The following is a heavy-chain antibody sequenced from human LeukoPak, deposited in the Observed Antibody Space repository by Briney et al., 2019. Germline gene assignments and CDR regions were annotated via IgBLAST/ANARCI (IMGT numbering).Heavy chain of an antibody. Sequence: GESLKISCKGSGYSFTTYWIAWVCQMPGKGLEWMGIIYPGDSDTRYSPSFQGQVTISADKSITTAYLQWSSLKASDTAMYYCARPAYGSWSYYDYWGQGTLVTVSS. CDR1: GYSFTTYW. D-gene: IGHD3-10*01. CDR2: IYPGDSDT. CDR3: ARPAYGSWSYYDY. V-gene: IGHV5-51*01. J-gene: IGHJ4*02.